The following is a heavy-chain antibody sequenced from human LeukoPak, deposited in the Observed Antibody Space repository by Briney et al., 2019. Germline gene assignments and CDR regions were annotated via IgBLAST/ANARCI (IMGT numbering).Heavy chain of an antibody. V-gene: IGHV3-23*01. Sequence: GGSLRLSCAASGFTFSSYAMSWVRRAPGKGLEWVSAISGSGGSTYYADSVKGRFTISRDNSKNTLYLQMNSLRAEDTAVYYCAKVPYDSSGYSTYYFDYWGQGTLVTVSP. J-gene: IGHJ4*02. CDR2: ISGSGGST. CDR3: AKVPYDSSGYSTYYFDY. CDR1: GFTFSSYA. D-gene: IGHD3-22*01.